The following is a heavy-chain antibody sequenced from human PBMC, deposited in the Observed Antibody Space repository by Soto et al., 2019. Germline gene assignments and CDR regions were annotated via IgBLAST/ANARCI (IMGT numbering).Heavy chain of an antibody. V-gene: IGHV3-11*01. CDR2: ISSSGSTI. CDR1: GFTFSDYY. J-gene: IGHJ6*03. CDR3: ARRKDYMDV. Sequence: GESLKISCAASGFTFSDYYMSWIRQAPGKGLEWVSYISSSGSTIYYADSVKGRFTISRDNAKNSLYLQMNSLRAEDTVVYYCARRKDYMDVWGKGTTVTVSS.